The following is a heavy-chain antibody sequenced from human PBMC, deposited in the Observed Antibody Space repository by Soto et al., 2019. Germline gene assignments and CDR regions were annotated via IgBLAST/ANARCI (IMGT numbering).Heavy chain of an antibody. D-gene: IGHD6-13*01. Sequence: QVQLQQWGAGLLEPSETLSLTCAVYGGSFSGYYWSWIRQPPGKGLEWIGEINHSGSTNYNPSLKSRVTISVDTSKNQFSLKLSSVTAADPAVYYCARGIQQLAHGMDVWGQGTTVTVSS. J-gene: IGHJ6*02. CDR3: ARGIQQLAHGMDV. CDR2: INHSGST. CDR1: GGSFSGYY. V-gene: IGHV4-34*01.